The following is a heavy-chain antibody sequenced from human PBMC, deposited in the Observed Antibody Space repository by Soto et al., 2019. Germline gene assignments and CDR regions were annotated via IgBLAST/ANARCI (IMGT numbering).Heavy chain of an antibody. CDR1: GYTFTGYY. CDR3: ARSNYYDSSGYGSVAFDI. CDR2: INPNSGGT. V-gene: IGHV1-2*02. Sequence: ASVKVSCKASGYTFTGYYMHWVRQAPGQGLEWMGWINPNSGGTNYAQKFQGRVTMTRDTSISTAYMELSRLRSDGTAVYYCARSNYYDSSGYGSVAFDIWGQGTMVTVSS. D-gene: IGHD3-22*01. J-gene: IGHJ3*02.